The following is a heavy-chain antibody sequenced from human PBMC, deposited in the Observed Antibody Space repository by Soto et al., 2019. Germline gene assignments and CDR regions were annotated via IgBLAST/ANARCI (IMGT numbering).Heavy chain of an antibody. Sequence: QVHLQVSGPGLVKPSGTLSLTCAVSSGSITTNYWLSWVRQPPGKGLEWIGDVYHSGSTDYRSSLRSRVTISVDKSKNQFSLNPTSVTAADTAVYYCARRQVVPASLFDYWGQGTLVTVSS. D-gene: IGHD2-2*01. V-gene: IGHV4-4*02. CDR3: ARRQVVPASLFDY. CDR2: VYHSGST. CDR1: SGSITTNYW. J-gene: IGHJ4*02.